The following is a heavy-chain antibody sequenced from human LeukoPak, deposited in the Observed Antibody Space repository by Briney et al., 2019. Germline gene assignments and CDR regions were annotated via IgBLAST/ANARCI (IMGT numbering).Heavy chain of an antibody. Sequence: RQMPGKGLEWMGIIYPGDSDTRYSPSFQGQVTISADKSISTAYLQWSSLKASDTAMYYCARHSDAFDIWGQGTMVTVSS. J-gene: IGHJ3*02. CDR3: ARHSDAFDI. V-gene: IGHV5-51*01. CDR2: IYPGDSDT.